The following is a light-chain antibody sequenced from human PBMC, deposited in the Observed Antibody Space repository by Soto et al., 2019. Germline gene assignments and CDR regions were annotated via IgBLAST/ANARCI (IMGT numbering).Light chain of an antibody. J-gene: IGLJ2*01. V-gene: IGLV2-14*01. CDR2: DVS. Sequence: SALPQPASLSGSPGQSITISCTGNSSDVGGYNYVSWYQQHPGKAPKLMIYDVSNRPSGVSNRFSGSKSGNTASLTISGLQAEDEADYYCSSYTSSSTLVVFGGGTKVTVL. CDR1: SSDVGGYNY. CDR3: SSYTSSSTLVV.